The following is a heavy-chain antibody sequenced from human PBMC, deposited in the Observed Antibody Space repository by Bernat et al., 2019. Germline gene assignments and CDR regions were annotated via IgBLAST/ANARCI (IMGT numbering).Heavy chain of an antibody. J-gene: IGHJ4*02. Sequence: QVQLVESGGGVVQPGRSLRLSCAASGFTFSSYGMHWVRQVPGKGLEWVAVISYDGSDKYYADSLKGRFTISRDDSKNTLFLQMNNLRAEDTAVYYCAKVRRGYSDYDVDYWGQGTLVTVSS. V-gene: IGHV3-30*18. D-gene: IGHD5-12*01. CDR3: AKVRRGYSDYDVDY. CDR1: GFTFSSYG. CDR2: ISYDGSDK.